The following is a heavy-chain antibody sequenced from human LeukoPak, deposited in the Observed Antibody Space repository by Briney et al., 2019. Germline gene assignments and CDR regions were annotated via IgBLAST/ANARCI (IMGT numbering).Heavy chain of an antibody. CDR1: GFTFRNNW. V-gene: IGHV3-7*01. D-gene: IGHD5-18*01. Sequence: GGSLRLSCAASGFTFRNNWMTWVRQAPGKGLEWVAHIKEDGSAQNYIDSVKGRFTISRDNAKNSLYLQMNSLSGDDTAIYYCATSSGYTYGDYAFDIWGQGTKVTVSS. CDR2: IKEDGSAQ. J-gene: IGHJ3*02. CDR3: ATSSGYTYGDYAFDI.